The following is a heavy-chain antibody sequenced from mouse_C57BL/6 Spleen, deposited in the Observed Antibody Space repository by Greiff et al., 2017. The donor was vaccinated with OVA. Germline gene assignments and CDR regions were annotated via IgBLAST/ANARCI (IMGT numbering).Heavy chain of an antibody. CDR3: TRGDGPWFAD. D-gene: IGHD2-3*01. CDR2: IDPETGGT. Sequence: QVQLQQSGAELVRPGASVTLSCKASGYTFTDYEMHWVKQTPVHGLEWIGAIDPETGGTAYNQKFKGKAILTADKSSSTAYMELRSLTSEDSAVYYCTRGDGPWFADWGQGTLVTVSA. J-gene: IGHJ3*01. V-gene: IGHV1-15*01. CDR1: GYTFTDYE.